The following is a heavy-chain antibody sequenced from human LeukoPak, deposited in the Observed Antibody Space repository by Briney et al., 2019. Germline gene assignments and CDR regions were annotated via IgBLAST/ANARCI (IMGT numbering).Heavy chain of an antibody. CDR1: GGSISSYY. Sequence: SETLSLTCTVSGGSISSYYWSWIRQPAGKGLEWIGRIYTSGSTNYNPSLKSRVTTSVDTSKNQFSLKLSSVTAADTAVYYCARDYYDSSGYYPLYYYYYMDVWGKGTTVTVS. CDR2: IYTSGST. V-gene: IGHV4-4*07. D-gene: IGHD3-22*01. CDR3: ARDYYDSSGYYPLYYYYYMDV. J-gene: IGHJ6*03.